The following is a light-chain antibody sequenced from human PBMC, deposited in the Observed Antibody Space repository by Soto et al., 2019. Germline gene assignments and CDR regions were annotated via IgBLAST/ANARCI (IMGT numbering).Light chain of an antibody. V-gene: IGKV3-15*01. Sequence: EIVMTQSPATLSVSPGEGVTLSCRASQGVGITLAWYQQKPGQTPRLLIYNAFTRATGIPARFSGSGSGTEFTLTINSLQSDESAVYYCQRYNDWPLTFGGGTKVEV. J-gene: IGKJ4*01. CDR3: QRYNDWPLT. CDR2: NAF. CDR1: QGVGIT.